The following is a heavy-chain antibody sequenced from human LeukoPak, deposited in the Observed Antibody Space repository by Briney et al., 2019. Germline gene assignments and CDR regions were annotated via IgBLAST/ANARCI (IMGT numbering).Heavy chain of an antibody. CDR1: GYTFTSYD. D-gene: IGHD3-22*01. J-gene: IGHJ4*02. V-gene: IGHV1-8*01. Sequence: ASVKVSCKASGYTFTSYDINWVRQATGQGLEWMGWMNPNSGNTGYAQKFQGRVTMTRNTSISTAYMELSSLRSEDTAVFCCAGSLKFITMIPHYWGQGTLVTVSS. CDR3: AGSLKFITMIPHY. CDR2: MNPNSGNT.